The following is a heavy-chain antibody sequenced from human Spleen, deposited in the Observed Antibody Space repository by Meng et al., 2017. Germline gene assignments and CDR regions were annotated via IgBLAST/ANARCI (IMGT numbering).Heavy chain of an antibody. V-gene: IGHV1-2*06. Sequence: QVRRGQSGAEMKKPGASVKVSCKPPGYNFPDYYIHWVRRAPGQGLEWMGRINPKSGDTHYAQRFQGRVTMTGDTSISTAYMELSGLRSDDTAMYYCARDEDISAAGKLFGDYWGQGTLVTVSS. CDR2: INPKSGDT. CDR3: ARDEDISAAGKLFGDY. J-gene: IGHJ4*02. D-gene: IGHD6-13*01. CDR1: GYNFPDYY.